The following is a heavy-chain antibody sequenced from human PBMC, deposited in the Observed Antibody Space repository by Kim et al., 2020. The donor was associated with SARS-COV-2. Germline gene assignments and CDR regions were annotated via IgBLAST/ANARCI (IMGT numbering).Heavy chain of an antibody. J-gene: IGHJ6*02. CDR3: ASYGRSSSWYDGYYYGMDV. CDR1: GGTFSSYA. Sequence: SVKVSCKASGGTFSSYAISWVRQAPGQGLEWMGGIIPTFGTANYAQKFQGRVTITADESTSTAYMELSSLRSEDTAVYYCASYGRSSSWYDGYYYGMDVWGQGTTVTVSS. D-gene: IGHD6-13*01. CDR2: IIPTFGTA. V-gene: IGHV1-69*13.